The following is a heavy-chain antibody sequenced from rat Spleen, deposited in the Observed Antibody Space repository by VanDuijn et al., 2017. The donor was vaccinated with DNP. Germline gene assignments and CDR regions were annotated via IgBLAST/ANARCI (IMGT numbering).Heavy chain of an antibody. V-gene: IGHV5-7*01. CDR2: ISYDGSST. J-gene: IGHJ2*01. CDR3: ARPGDY. Sequence: EVQLVESGGGLVQPGRSLKLSCAASGFTFSNYYMAWVRQAPKKGLEWVATISYDGSSTYYRDSVKGRFTISRDNAKSTLYLQMDSLRSEDTATYYCARPGDYWGQGVMVTVSS. CDR1: GFTFSNYY.